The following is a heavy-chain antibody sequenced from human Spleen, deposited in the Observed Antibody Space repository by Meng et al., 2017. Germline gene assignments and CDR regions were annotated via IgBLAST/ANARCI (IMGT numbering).Heavy chain of an antibody. D-gene: IGHD4-11*01. CDR3: ARGPTTMAHDFDY. CDR2: INHSGST. J-gene: IGHJ4*02. Sequence: QVHLQPLGAGLLKPSETLSLTCVVSGGSFSDYYWSWIRQPPGKGLEWIGEINHSGSTNYNPSLESRATISVDTSQNNLSLKLSSVTAADSAVYYCARGPTTMAHDFDYWGQGTLVTVSS. CDR1: GGSFSDYY. V-gene: IGHV4-34*01.